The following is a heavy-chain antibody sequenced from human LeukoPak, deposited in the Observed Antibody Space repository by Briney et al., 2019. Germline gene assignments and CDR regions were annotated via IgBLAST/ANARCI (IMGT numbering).Heavy chain of an antibody. CDR2: ISYDGSNK. Sequence: GGSLRLSCAVSGFIFSSYAIHWVRQAPGKGLEWEAAISYDGSNKHYAESVKGRFTISRDNSMNTVDLQMNSLRAEDTGVYYCAKAVAAVAATPCDSWGQGTLVIVPS. D-gene: IGHD6-19*01. CDR3: AKAVAAVAATPCDS. CDR1: GFIFSSYA. J-gene: IGHJ4*02. V-gene: IGHV3-30*18.